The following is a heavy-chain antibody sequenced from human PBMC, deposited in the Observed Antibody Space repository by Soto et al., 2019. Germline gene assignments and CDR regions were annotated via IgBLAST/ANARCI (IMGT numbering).Heavy chain of an antibody. D-gene: IGHD6-13*01. Sequence: GGSLRLSCAASAFTFSSYWMHWVRQAPGKGLVWVSRINSDGSSTRYADSVKGRFTISRDNAKNTLYLQMNSLRAEDTAIYYCAKVSSSWYAGFFDLWGQGTLVTVSS. CDR2: INSDGSST. V-gene: IGHV3-74*01. CDR3: AKVSSSWYAGFFDL. CDR1: AFTFSSYW. J-gene: IGHJ4*02.